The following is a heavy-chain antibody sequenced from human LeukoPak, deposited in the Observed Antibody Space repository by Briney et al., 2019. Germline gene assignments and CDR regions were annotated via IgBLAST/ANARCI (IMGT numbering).Heavy chain of an antibody. J-gene: IGHJ4*02. CDR1: GFTFSSYS. D-gene: IGHD6-13*01. CDR3: ARDSTRWFSPSDH. CDR2: ISSSSSYI. Sequence: GGSLRLSCAASGFTFSSYSMNWVRQTPGKGLEWVSSISSSSSYIYYADSVKGRFTVSKDNAKNSLYLQMNTLRADDTAVYYCARDSTRWFSPSDHWGQGMLVTVSS. V-gene: IGHV3-21*01.